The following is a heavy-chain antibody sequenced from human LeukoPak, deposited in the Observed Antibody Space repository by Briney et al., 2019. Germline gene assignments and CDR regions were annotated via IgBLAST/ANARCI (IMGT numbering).Heavy chain of an antibody. CDR1: EGTFSSYA. V-gene: IGHV1-69*13. J-gene: IGHJ5*02. CDR2: IIPIFGTA. CDR3: ARVGADFDFWSGYYKRGRWFDP. Sequence: GASVKVSCKASEGTFSSYAISWVRQAPGQGLEWMGGIIPIFGTANYAQKLQGRVTITADESTSTAYMELSSLRSEDTAVYYCARVGADFDFWSGYYKRGRWFDPWGQGTLVTVSS. D-gene: IGHD3-3*01.